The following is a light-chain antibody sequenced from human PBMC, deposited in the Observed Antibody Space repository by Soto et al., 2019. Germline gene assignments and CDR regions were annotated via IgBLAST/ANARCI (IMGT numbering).Light chain of an antibody. CDR1: QSVSSSY. J-gene: IGKJ5*01. CDR3: QQYGRSIT. CDR2: GAS. V-gene: IGKV3-20*01. Sequence: IVWTHSPGTLSLSAGERATLSSRASQSVSSSYLAWYQQKPGQAPRLLIYGASSRATGIPDRFSGSGPGTDFTLTINRLEPEDFAVYYCQQYGRSITFGQGTRLEI.